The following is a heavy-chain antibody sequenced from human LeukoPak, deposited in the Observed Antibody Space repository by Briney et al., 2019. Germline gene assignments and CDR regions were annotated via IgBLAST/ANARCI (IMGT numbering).Heavy chain of an antibody. CDR1: GFTFSSYA. Sequence: GGSLRLFCAAYGFTFSSYAMSWVRQAPGKGLEWVSAISGSGGRTYYADSVKGRFTISRDNSKNTLYLQMNSLRAEDTAVYYCAKDLTRRYFDWLLTGYFDYWGQGTLVTVSS. D-gene: IGHD3-9*01. J-gene: IGHJ4*02. CDR2: ISGSGGRT. V-gene: IGHV3-23*01. CDR3: AKDLTRRYFDWLLTGYFDY.